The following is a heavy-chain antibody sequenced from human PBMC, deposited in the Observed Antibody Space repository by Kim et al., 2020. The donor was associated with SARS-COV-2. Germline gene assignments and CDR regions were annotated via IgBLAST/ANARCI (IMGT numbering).Heavy chain of an antibody. CDR3: AKQIDGMGSTFDS. J-gene: IGHJ4*02. Sequence: YSGSGKGRFTISRDNAKTTLYLQMNGLRVEDTAVYYCAKQIDGMGSTFDSWGQGSLVTVSS. D-gene: IGHD3-10*01. V-gene: IGHV3-23*01.